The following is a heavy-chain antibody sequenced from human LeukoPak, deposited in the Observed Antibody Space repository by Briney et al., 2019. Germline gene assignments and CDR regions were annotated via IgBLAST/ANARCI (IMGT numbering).Heavy chain of an antibody. CDR1: GGSISSSSYY. D-gene: IGHD5-24*01. V-gene: IGHV4-39*07. Sequence: PSETLSLTCTVSGGSISSSSYYWGWIRQPPGKGLEWIGSIYHSGSTYYNPSLKSRVTISVDTSKNQFSLKLSSVTAADTAVYYCARDGRWLRPATPSIWGQGTMVTVSS. CDR3: ARDGRWLRPATPSI. J-gene: IGHJ3*02. CDR2: IYHSGST.